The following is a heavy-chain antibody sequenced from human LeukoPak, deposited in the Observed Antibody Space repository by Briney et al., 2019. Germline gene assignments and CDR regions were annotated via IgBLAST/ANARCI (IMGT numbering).Heavy chain of an antibody. CDR3: ATGSNWSGYSLDY. CDR2: MSPNSGDT. CDR1: GYTFTNLD. Sequence: GASVKVSCKTSGYTFTNLDINWLRQAPGQGLEWMGWMSPNSGDTGYAQKFQGRVSMTRDTSISTACMELSSLRSEDTAVYYCATGSNWSGYSLDYWGQGTLVTVSS. J-gene: IGHJ4*02. D-gene: IGHD3-3*01. V-gene: IGHV1-8*01.